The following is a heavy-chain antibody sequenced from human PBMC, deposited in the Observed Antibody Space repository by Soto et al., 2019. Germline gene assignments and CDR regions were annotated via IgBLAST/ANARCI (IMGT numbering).Heavy chain of an antibody. CDR3: AKETSSSWYHQFYYYYGMDV. D-gene: IGHD6-13*01. CDR2: ISGSVGST. Sequence: PGGSLRLSCAASGFTFSSYAMSWVRQAPGKGLEWVSAISGSVGSTYCADSVKGRFTISRDNSKNTLYLQMNSLRAEDTAVYYCAKETSSSWYHQFYYYYGMDVWGQGTTVTVSS. CDR1: GFTFSSYA. V-gene: IGHV3-23*01. J-gene: IGHJ6*02.